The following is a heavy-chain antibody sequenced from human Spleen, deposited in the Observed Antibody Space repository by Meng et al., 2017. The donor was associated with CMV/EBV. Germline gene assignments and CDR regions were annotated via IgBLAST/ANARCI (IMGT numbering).Heavy chain of an antibody. Sequence: QVQLPKVGAGLFKPSETLALTCAVYGGSVSGYYWSWIRQPPGKGLEWIGEINHSGSTNYNPSLKSRVTISVDTSKNQFSLKLSSVTAADTAVYYCARGGYSGYYGYWGQGTLVTVSS. CDR3: ARGGYSGYYGY. CDR1: GGSVSGYY. CDR2: INHSGST. V-gene: IGHV4-34*01. J-gene: IGHJ4*02. D-gene: IGHD5-12*01.